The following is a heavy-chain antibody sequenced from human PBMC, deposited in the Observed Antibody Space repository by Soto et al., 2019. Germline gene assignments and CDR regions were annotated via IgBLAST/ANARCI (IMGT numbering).Heavy chain of an antibody. CDR2: ISSTTNYI. V-gene: IGHV3-21*06. Sequence: PGGSLRLSCAASGFTFTRYSMNWVRQAPEKGLEWVSSISSTTNYIYYGDSMKGRFTISRDNAKNSLYLEMNSLRAEDTAVYYCARESEDLTSNFDYWGQGTLVTVS. J-gene: IGHJ4*02. CDR3: ARESEDLTSNFDY. CDR1: GFTFTRYS.